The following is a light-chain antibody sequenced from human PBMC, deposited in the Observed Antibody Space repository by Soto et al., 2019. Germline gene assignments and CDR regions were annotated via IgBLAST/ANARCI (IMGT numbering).Light chain of an antibody. J-gene: IGLJ2*01. CDR2: GNT. V-gene: IGLV1-40*01. Sequence: QSVLTQPPSVSGAPGQRVTISCTGSSSNIGAGYDVHWYQQLPGRAPKLLIYGNTNRPSGVPDRFSGSKPGTSASLAITGLQAEDEADYYCLSFDGSLSVVFGGGTKVTVL. CDR3: LSFDGSLSVV. CDR1: SSNIGAGYD.